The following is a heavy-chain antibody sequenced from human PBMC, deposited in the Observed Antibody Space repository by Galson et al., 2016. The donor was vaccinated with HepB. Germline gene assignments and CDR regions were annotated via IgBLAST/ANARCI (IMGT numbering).Heavy chain of an antibody. V-gene: IGHV4-59*12. Sequence: ETLSLTCTVSGGSISNYYWSWIRQPPGKGLECIGYINYSGRTDYNPSLKSRVTISVDTSKNQFSLNLTSVTAADTAVYYCARGTTMIVVDVAADAFDLWGPGTMVIFS. D-gene: IGHD3-22*01. J-gene: IGHJ3*01. CDR1: GGSISNYY. CDR3: ARGTTMIVVDVAADAFDL. CDR2: INYSGRT.